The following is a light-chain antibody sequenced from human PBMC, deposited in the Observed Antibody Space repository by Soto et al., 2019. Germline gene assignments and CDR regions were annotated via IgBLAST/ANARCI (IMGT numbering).Light chain of an antibody. CDR2: EVT. CDR1: SSDVGGYDY. Sequence: QSVLTQPPSASGSPGQSVTISCTGTSSDVGGYDYVSWYQQRPGKAPKLLIHEVTKRPSGVPDRFSGSKSGNTASLTVSGLQAEDEADYYCSSYAARTLYVLGPRTKVT. J-gene: IGLJ1*01. V-gene: IGLV2-8*01. CDR3: SSYAARTLYV.